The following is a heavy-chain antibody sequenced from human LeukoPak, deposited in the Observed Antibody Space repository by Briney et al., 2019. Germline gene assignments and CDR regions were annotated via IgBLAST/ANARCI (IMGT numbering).Heavy chain of an antibody. CDR2: IKQDGSEK. CDR3: ARDRGWSWDY. J-gene: IGHJ4*02. CDR1: GFTFISYW. Sequence: GSLRLSCEASGFTFISYWMSWVRQAPGKGLEWVANIKQDGSEKYFLDSVKGRFTISRDNAKNSLYLQMDSLRAEDTAVYYCARDRGWSWDYWGQGTLVTVSS. V-gene: IGHV3-7*01. D-gene: IGHD2-15*01.